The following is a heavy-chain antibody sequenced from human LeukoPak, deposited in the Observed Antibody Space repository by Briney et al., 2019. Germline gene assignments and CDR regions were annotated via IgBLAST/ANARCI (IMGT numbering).Heavy chain of an antibody. Sequence: ASVKVSCKASGYTFTNYYIHWVRQAPGQGLECMGIINPSGGSTSYAQKLQGRVTMTTDTSTSTAYMELRSLRSDDTAVYYCARVQYGYYDSILPEFFDYWGQETLVTVSS. CDR3: ARVQYGYYDSILPEFFDY. J-gene: IGHJ4*02. CDR1: GYTFTNYY. V-gene: IGHV1-46*01. CDR2: INPSGGST. D-gene: IGHD3-22*01.